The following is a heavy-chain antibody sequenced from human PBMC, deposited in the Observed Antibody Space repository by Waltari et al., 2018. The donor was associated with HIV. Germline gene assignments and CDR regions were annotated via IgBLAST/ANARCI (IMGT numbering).Heavy chain of an antibody. V-gene: IGHV3-30*18. CDR1: GFIFGSYG. J-gene: IGHJ6*02. CDR2: ISYDGSNK. D-gene: IGHD3-16*01. CDR3: AKEETRIFSSTWYYYYYGMDV. Sequence: QVQLVESGGGVVQPGRSLRLSCAPSGFIFGSYGMHWVRQAPGKGLEWVAVISYDGSNKYYAGSVKGRFTISRDNSKNMLHLQMNSLRAEDTAVYYCAKEETRIFSSTWYYYYYGMDVWGQGP.